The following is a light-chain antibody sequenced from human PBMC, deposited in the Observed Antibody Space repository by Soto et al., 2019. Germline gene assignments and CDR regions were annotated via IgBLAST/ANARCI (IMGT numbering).Light chain of an antibody. Sequence: EIVMTQSPGTLSLSPGERATLSCRASQSVSSTYLAWYQQKPGQAPRILIYGASSRATGIPDRFSGSGSGTDFTLTISRLEPEDFAVYYCQQYGSSPGWTVGQGTKV. CDR2: GAS. J-gene: IGKJ1*01. V-gene: IGKV3-20*01. CDR3: QQYGSSPGWT. CDR1: QSVSSTY.